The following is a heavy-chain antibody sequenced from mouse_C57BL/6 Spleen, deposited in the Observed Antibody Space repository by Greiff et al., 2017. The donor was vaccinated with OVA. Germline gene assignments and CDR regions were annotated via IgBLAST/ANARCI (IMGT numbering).Heavy chain of an antibody. J-gene: IGHJ1*03. D-gene: IGHD2-13*01. Sequence: EVKLQESGPGLVKPSQSLSLTCSVTGYSITSGYYWNWIRQFPGNKLEWMGYISYDGSNNYNPSLKNRISITRDTSKNQFFLKLNSVTTEDTATYYCAREEIYYGDWYFDVWGTGTTVTVSS. V-gene: IGHV3-6*01. CDR2: ISYDGSN. CDR3: AREEIYYGDWYFDV. CDR1: GYSITSGYY.